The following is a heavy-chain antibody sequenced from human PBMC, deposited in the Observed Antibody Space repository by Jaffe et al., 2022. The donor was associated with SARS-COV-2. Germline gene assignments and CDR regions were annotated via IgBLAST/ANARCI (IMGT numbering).Heavy chain of an antibody. D-gene: IGHD3-22*01. V-gene: IGHV3-21*01. Sequence: EVQLVESGGGLVKPGGSLRLSCAASGFTFSSYSMNWVRQAPGKGLEWVSSISSSSSYIYYADSVKGRFTISRDNAKNSLYLQMNSLRAEDTAVYYCARDLELEYYDSSGLWYFDLWGRGTLVTVSS. CDR1: GFTFSSYS. CDR3: ARDLELEYYDSSGLWYFDL. CDR2: ISSSSSYI. J-gene: IGHJ2*01.